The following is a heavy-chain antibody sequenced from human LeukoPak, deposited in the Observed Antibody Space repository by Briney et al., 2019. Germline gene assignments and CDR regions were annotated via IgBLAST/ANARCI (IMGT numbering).Heavy chain of an antibody. D-gene: IGHD3-22*01. V-gene: IGHV3-30*04. J-gene: IGHJ6*03. CDR1: GITFSSYA. CDR3: AKDGGGYYPYYYYYMDV. Sequence: GGSLRLSCAASGITFSSYAMHWVRQAPGKGLEWVAVISYDGSNKYYADSVRGRFTISRDNSKNTLYLQMNSLRAEDTAVYYCAKDGGGYYPYYYYYMDVWGKGTTVTISS. CDR2: ISYDGSNK.